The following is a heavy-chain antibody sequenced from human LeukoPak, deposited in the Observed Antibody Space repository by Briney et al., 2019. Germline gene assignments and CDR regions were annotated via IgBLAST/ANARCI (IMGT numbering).Heavy chain of an antibody. D-gene: IGHD5-12*01. CDR2: INYSGNT. CDR1: GGSISRSNYY. CDR3: ARQYSGYDPAFDY. V-gene: IGHV4-39*07. Sequence: PSETLSLTCTVSGGSISRSNYYWVWLRQPPGKGLEWIATINYSGNTYYNPSLKSRVTVSVDKSKNQFSLKLSSVTAADTAVYYCARQYSGYDPAFDYWGQGTLVTVSS. J-gene: IGHJ4*02.